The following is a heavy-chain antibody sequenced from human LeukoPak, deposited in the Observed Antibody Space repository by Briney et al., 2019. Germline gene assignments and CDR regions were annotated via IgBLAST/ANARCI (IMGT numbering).Heavy chain of an antibody. D-gene: IGHD3-16*01. J-gene: IGHJ6*02. CDR3: ARAEGGTRVLYGMDV. V-gene: IGHV3-74*01. CDR1: GFTFSSYW. Sequence: GGSLRLSCAASGFTFSSYWMHWVRQAPGKGLVWVSRINSDGSSTSYADSVKGRFTISRDNAKNTLYLQMNSLRAEDTAVYYCARAEGGTRVLYGMDVWGQGTTVTVSS. CDR2: INSDGSST.